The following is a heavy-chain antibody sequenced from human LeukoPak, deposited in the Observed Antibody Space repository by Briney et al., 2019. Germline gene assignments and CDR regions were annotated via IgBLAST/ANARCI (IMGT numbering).Heavy chain of an antibody. CDR2: TRSRANSYTT. CDR3: TRSDSSGYFAY. CDR1: GFTLSDHY. V-gene: IGHV3-72*01. D-gene: IGHD3-22*01. J-gene: IGHJ4*02. Sequence: GGSLRLSCAASGFTLSDHYMDWVRQAPGRGLEWVGRTRSRANSYTTEYAASVRGRFTISRDDSKNSLYLQMNDLKTEDTAVYYCTRSDSSGYFAYWGQGTLVTVSS.